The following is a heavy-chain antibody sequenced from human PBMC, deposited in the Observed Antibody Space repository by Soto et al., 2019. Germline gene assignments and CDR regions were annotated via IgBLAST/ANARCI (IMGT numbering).Heavy chain of an antibody. Sequence: QLQLQESGPGLVKPSETLSLTCTVSGGSISSSSYYWGWIRQPPGKGLEWIGSIYYSGSTYYNPSLKSRVTISVDTSKNQFSLKLSSVTAADTAVYYCARREDSSSWSRFDPWGQGTLVTVSS. CDR2: IYYSGST. J-gene: IGHJ5*02. CDR3: ARREDSSSWSRFDP. V-gene: IGHV4-39*01. D-gene: IGHD6-13*01. CDR1: GGSISSSSYY.